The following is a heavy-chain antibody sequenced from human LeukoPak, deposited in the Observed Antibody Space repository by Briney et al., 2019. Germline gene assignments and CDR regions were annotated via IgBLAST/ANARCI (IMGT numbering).Heavy chain of an antibody. D-gene: IGHD3-10*01. V-gene: IGHV3-23*01. J-gene: IGHJ4*02. Sequence: GGSLRLSCAASGFTFSSYDMSWXRQAPGKGLEXVXXXXXXSGYTYYADSVKGRFTISRDNSRNTLYLQMNSLRAEDTAVYYCAKDPSDLGGSGSNNYFDCWGQGTLVTVSS. CDR3: AKDPSDLGGSGSNNYFDC. CDR1: GFTFSSYD. CDR2: XXXXSGYT.